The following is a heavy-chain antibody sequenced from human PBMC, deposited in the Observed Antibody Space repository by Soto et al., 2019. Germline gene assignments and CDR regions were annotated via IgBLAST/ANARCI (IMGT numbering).Heavy chain of an antibody. Sequence: GGSLRLSCAASGFSVSSNYMSWGRQAPGKGLEWVSVIYSDGSTYYADSVKGRFIISRDNSKNTLYLQMNSLRVEDTAVYYCARAPQWLADFDYWGQGTLVTVSS. CDR1: GFSVSSNY. CDR2: IYSDGST. V-gene: IGHV3-66*01. CDR3: ARAPQWLADFDY. J-gene: IGHJ4*02. D-gene: IGHD6-19*01.